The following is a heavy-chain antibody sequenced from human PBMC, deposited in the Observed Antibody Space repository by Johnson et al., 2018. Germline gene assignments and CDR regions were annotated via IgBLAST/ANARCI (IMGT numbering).Heavy chain of an antibody. V-gene: IGHV3-49*05. J-gene: IGHJ6*02. Sequence: VQLVQSGGGLVKPGRSLRLSCTASGFTFGDYAMSWFRQAPGTGLEWVGFIRSKDYGGTTESAATVKGRFTITRDDSKSIAYLQMNSLKTEDTDVDYCTRDRLGYCSSTSCYTFGMDVGGQGTTVTVSS. CDR2: IRSKDYGGTT. CDR3: TRDRLGYCSSTSCYTFGMDV. D-gene: IGHD2-2*02. CDR1: GFTFGDYA.